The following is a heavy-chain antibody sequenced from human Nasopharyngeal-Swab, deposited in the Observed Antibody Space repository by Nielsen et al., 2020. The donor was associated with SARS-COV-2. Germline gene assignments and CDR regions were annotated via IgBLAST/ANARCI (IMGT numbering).Heavy chain of an antibody. J-gene: IGHJ5*02. CDR3: AAQPLVVAATGGFDP. CDR2: MNPNSGNT. V-gene: IGHV1-8*01. D-gene: IGHD2-15*01. CDR1: GYTFTSYD. Sequence: ASVQVSCKASGYTFTSYDINWVRQATGQGLEWMGWMNPNSGNTSYAQKFQGRVTMTRNTSISTAYMELSSLRSEDTAVYYCAAQPLVVAATGGFDPWGQGTLVTVSS.